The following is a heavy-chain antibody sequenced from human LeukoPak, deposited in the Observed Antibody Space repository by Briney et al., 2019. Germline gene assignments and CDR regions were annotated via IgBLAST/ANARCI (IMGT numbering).Heavy chain of an antibody. D-gene: IGHD2-2*01. CDR3: ARYCSSTSCYQEAAFDY. CDR2: IYYSGST. Sequence: PSETLSLTCTVSGGSISSYYWSWIRQPPGKGLEWIGYIYYSGSTNYNPSLKSRVTISVDTSKNQFSLKLSSVTAADTAVYYCARYCSSTSCYQEAAFDYWGQGTLVTVSS. J-gene: IGHJ4*02. V-gene: IGHV4-59*01. CDR1: GGSISSYY.